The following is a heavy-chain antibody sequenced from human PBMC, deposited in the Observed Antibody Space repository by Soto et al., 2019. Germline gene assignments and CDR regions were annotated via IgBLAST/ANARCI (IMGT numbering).Heavy chain of an antibody. Sequence: GSLRPPCVASGFTFSGYTLSWARQPPGKGLEWVSTVNTRGYTWYADSVKGRFTISRDNSKSTLYLQMNRLRAEDTAVFYCAKDLGAVPGTGDGFDYWGQGTVVTVSS. V-gene: IGHV3-23*01. D-gene: IGHD6-19*01. CDR1: GFTFSGYT. CDR2: VNTRGYT. J-gene: IGHJ4*02. CDR3: AKDLGAVPGTGDGFDY.